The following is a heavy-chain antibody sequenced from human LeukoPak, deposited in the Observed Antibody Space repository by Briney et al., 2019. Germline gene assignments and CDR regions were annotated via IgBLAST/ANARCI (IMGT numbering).Heavy chain of an antibody. Sequence: ASETLSLTCTVSGGSISSYYWSWIRQPPGKGLEWIGYIYYSGSTNYNPSLKRRVTISVDTPKNQFSLKLSFVTAADTAVYYCARDKGGEGPDYWGQGTLVTVSS. CDR1: GGSISSYY. V-gene: IGHV4-59*01. CDR3: ARDKGGEGPDY. J-gene: IGHJ4*02. CDR2: IYYSGST. D-gene: IGHD3-16*01.